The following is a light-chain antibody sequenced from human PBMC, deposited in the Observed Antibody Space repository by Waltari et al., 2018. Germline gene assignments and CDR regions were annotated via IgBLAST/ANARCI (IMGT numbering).Light chain of an antibody. J-gene: IGLJ2*01. Sequence: QSALTQPASVSGSPGPSITISCTGTSSDVGAYTYVSWYQQLPGKAPKRIIYDVNNWPSGVSDRFSGSKSGNTASLTISGLQAEDEADYYCASYTTSSTLVVFGGGTRLSVL. V-gene: IGLV2-14*03. CDR3: ASYTTSSTLVV. CDR1: SSDVGAYTY. CDR2: DVN.